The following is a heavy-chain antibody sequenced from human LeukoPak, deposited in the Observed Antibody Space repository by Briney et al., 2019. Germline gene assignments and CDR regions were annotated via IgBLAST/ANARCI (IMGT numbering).Heavy chain of an antibody. Sequence: PGGSLRLSCAASGFTFSSYWMIWVRQAPGKGLEWVANIKQDGSEKYYVDSVKGPFTISRDNAKNSLYLQMNSLRAEDTAVYYCATGIAAAGPNWFDPWGQGTLVTVSS. CDR2: IKQDGSEK. CDR1: GFTFSSYW. CDR3: ATGIAAAGPNWFDP. D-gene: IGHD6-13*01. V-gene: IGHV3-7*01. J-gene: IGHJ5*02.